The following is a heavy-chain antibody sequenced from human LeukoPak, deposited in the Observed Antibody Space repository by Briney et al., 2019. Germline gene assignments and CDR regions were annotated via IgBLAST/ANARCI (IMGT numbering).Heavy chain of an antibody. D-gene: IGHD1-26*01. Sequence: VASVKVSCTASGGTFSSYAISWVRQAPGQGLEWMGRIIPILGIANYAQKFQGGVTITADKSTSTAYMELSSLRSEDTAVYYCATPIHSGSYSWQRDYWGQGTLVTVSS. V-gene: IGHV1-69*04. CDR2: IIPILGIA. CDR1: GGTFSSYA. CDR3: ATPIHSGSYSWQRDY. J-gene: IGHJ4*02.